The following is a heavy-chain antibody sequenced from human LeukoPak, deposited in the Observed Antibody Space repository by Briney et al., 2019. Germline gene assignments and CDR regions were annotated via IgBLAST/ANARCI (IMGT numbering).Heavy chain of an antibody. D-gene: IGHD2-2*01. CDR2: IYDSGST. Sequence: SETLSLTCTVSGGSIGSGDYYWDWIRQPPGKGLEWIGYIYDSGSTYYNPSLKSRVTISVDTSKNQFYLKLSSETASDTAVYYCARDRGVVVPFDSWGLGAMVTVSS. CDR3: ARDRGVVVPFDS. CDR1: GGSIGSGDYY. V-gene: IGHV4-30-4*08. J-gene: IGHJ4*02.